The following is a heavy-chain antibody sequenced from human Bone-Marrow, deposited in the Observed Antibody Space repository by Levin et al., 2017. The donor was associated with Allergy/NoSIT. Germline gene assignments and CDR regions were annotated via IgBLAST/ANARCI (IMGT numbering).Heavy chain of an antibody. V-gene: IGHV7-4-1*02. CDR3: ARDRVPFSRTWRPEQDD. CDR1: GYTFTNYD. D-gene: IGHD2-2*01. CDR2: INTHTGNP. J-gene: IGHJ4*02. Sequence: AASVKVSCKASGYTFTNYDMNWVRQAPGQGLEWMGWINTHTGNPTYAQDFTGRFVFSLDTSVSTAYLQISRLRAEDTAVYYCARDRVPFSRTWRPEQDDWGRGTLVTGSS.